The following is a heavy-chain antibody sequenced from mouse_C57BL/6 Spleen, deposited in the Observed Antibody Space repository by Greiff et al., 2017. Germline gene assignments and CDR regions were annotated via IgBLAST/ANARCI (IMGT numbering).Heavy chain of an antibody. J-gene: IGHJ3*01. CDR1: GFTFSDYG. Sequence: EVQLVESGGGLVKPGGSLKLSCAASGFTFSDYGMHWVRQAPERGLEGVAYIRSGSSTIYYADTVKGRFTIPRDNAKNTLFLQMTSLRSEDTAMYYCARQDDGWFAYWGQGTLVTGSA. CDR2: IRSGSSTI. D-gene: IGHD2-12*01. V-gene: IGHV5-17*01. CDR3: ARQDDGWFAY.